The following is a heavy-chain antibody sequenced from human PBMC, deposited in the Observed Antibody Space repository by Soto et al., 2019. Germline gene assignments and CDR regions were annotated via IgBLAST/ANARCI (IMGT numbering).Heavy chain of an antibody. CDR3: ARVGSGSDYYYYYMDV. CDR2: MNPNSGNT. Sequence: QVQLVQSGAEVKKPGASVKVSCKASGYTFTSYDINWVRQATGQGLEWMGWMNPNSGNTGYAQKFQGRVTMTRNTSISTAYMELSCLRSEDTAVYYCARVGSGSDYYYYYMDVWGKGTTVTVSS. D-gene: IGHD3-10*01. CDR1: GYTFTSYD. J-gene: IGHJ6*03. V-gene: IGHV1-8*01.